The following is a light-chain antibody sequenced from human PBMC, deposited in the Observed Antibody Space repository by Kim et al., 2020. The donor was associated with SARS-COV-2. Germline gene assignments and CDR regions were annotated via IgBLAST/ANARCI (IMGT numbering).Light chain of an antibody. CDR2: NNY. V-gene: IGLV1-44*01. CDR3: AAWDDTLTSGL. CDR1: SPNIGSNR. J-gene: IGLJ3*02. Sequence: GQRVTISCSGSSPNIGSNRVNWYQQFPGTAPKLLIYNNYQRSSGVPDRFSGSKSGTSASLAISGLQSEDEADYYCAAWDDTLTSGLFGGGTQLTVL.